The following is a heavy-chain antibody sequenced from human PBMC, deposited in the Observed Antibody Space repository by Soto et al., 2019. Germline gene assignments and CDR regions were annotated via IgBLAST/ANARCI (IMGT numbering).Heavy chain of an antibody. D-gene: IGHD6-19*01. CDR1: GFTFSSYA. CDR3: AKGAPIAVAVVINKARNYFDY. V-gene: IGHV3-23*01. J-gene: IGHJ4*02. CDR2: ISGSGGST. Sequence: GGSLRLSCAASGFTFSSYAMSWVRQAPGKGLEWVSAISGSGGSTYYADSVKGRFTISRDNSKNTLYLQMNSLRAEDTAVYYCAKGAPIAVAVVINKARNYFDYWGQGTLVTVSS.